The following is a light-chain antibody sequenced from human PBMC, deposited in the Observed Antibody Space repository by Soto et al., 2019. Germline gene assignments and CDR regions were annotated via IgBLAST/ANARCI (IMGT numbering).Light chain of an antibody. CDR3: QQYIRWPLT. Sequence: MTQSPSTLSGSVGDRVTITCRASQDVSSNLAWYQQKPGQAPSLLIYGASTRATGTPARFSGSGSGTEFTLTISSLQSEDYAVYFCQQYIRWPLTFGGGTKVEI. CDR2: GAS. V-gene: IGKV3-15*01. CDR1: QDVSSN. J-gene: IGKJ4*01.